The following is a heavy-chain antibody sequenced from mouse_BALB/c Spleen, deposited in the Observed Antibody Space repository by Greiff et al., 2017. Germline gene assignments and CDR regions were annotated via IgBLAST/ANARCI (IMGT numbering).Heavy chain of an antibody. CDR1: GYTFTSYV. CDR3: ARGDGSSYNYYAMDY. CDR2: INPYNDGT. Sequence: EVKLMESGPELVKPGASVKMSCKASGYTFTSYVMHWVKQKPGQGLEWIGYINPYNDGTKYNEKFKGKATLTSDKSSSTAYMELSSLTSEDSAVYYCARGDGSSYNYYAMDYWGQGTSVTVSS. V-gene: IGHV1-14*01. D-gene: IGHD1-1*01. J-gene: IGHJ4*01.